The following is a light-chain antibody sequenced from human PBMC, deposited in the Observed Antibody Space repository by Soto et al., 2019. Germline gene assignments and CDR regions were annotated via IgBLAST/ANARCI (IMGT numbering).Light chain of an antibody. CDR3: QQTFITPPLT. V-gene: IGKV1-39*01. Sequence: DIQMTQSPSSLSASIGDRITITCRASQSISTYLNWYQQKPGKAPSILIYGASTLLSGVPSRFSGSGSATDFTLTISSLQPEDFATYYCQQTFITPPLTFGGGTKVEIK. CDR1: QSISTY. CDR2: GAS. J-gene: IGKJ4*01.